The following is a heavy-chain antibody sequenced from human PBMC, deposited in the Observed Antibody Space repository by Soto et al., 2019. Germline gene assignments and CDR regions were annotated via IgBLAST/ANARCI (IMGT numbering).Heavy chain of an antibody. CDR3: ARKRRYYDSSGSYNWFDP. Sequence: SETLSLTCAVYGGSFSGYYWSWIRQPPGKGLEWIGEINHSGSTNYNPSLKSRVTISVDTSKNQFSLKLSSVTAADTAVYYCARKRRYYDSSGSYNWFDPWGQGTLVTVSS. D-gene: IGHD3-22*01. V-gene: IGHV4-34*01. J-gene: IGHJ5*02. CDR2: INHSGST. CDR1: GGSFSGYY.